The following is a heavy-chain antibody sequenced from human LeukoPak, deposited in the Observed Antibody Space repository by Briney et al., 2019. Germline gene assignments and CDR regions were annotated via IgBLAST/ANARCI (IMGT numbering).Heavy chain of an antibody. CDR3: ARDAGFAIQLWLGELDYGMDV. J-gene: IGHJ6*04. CDR2: INPNSGGT. Sequence: ASVKVSCKASGYTFTVYYMHWVREAPGQGLEWMGWINPNSGGTNYAQKFQGRVTMTRDTSISTAYMELSRLRSDDTAVYYCARDAGFAIQLWLGELDYGMDVWGEGTTVTVSS. D-gene: IGHD5-18*01. V-gene: IGHV1-2*02. CDR1: GYTFTVYY.